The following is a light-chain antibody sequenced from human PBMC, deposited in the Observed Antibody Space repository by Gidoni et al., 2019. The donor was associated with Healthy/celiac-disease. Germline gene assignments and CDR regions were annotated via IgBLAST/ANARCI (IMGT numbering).Light chain of an antibody. V-gene: IGKV1-33*01. Sequence: DIQMTQSPSALSASVGDRVTITCQASQDISNYLNWYPQKPGKAPKHLIYDASNLETGVPARFSGSGSGTDFTFTISSLQPEDIATYYCQQYDNLLTFGGGTKVEIK. CDR3: QQYDNLLT. J-gene: IGKJ4*01. CDR2: DAS. CDR1: QDISNY.